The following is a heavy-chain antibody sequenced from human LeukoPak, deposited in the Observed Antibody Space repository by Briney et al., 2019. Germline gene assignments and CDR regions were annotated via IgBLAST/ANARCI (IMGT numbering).Heavy chain of an antibody. CDR2: ISSSSSYI. Sequence: GGSLRLSCAASGFTFSNYSMDWVRQAPGKGLEWVSSISSSSSYIYYADSVKGRFTISRDNAKNSLYLQMNSLRAEDTAVYYCARDDFYYYYGMDVWGQGTTVTVSS. CDR3: ARDDFYYYYGMDV. V-gene: IGHV3-21*01. J-gene: IGHJ6*02. CDR1: GFTFSNYS. D-gene: IGHD2-21*02.